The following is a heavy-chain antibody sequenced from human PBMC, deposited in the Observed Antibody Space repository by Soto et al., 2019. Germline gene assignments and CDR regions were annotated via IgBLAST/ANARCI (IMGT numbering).Heavy chain of an antibody. D-gene: IGHD1-1*01. CDR1: GGSFRDYY. V-gene: IGHV4-31*11. Sequence: ASETLSLTCAVYGGSFRDYYWSWIRQHPGKGLEWIGYIYYSGSTSYNPSLKSRVIISVDTSKNQFSLKLSSVTAADTAVYYCARESNWNWFSPWGQGTLVTVS. CDR2: IYYSGST. CDR3: ARESNWNWFSP. J-gene: IGHJ5*02.